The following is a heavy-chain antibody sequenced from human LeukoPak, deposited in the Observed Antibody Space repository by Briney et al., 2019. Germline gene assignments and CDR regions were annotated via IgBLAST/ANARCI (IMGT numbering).Heavy chain of an antibody. V-gene: IGHV1-2*02. D-gene: IGHD2-2*01. Sequence: ASVKVSCKASGYIXTGYYMHWVRQAPGQGLEWMGWINPNSGDTNYAQKFQGRVTMTRDTSISTAYMELSRLRSDDTAVYYCARYCSSTSCYEAFDYWGQGTLVSVSS. CDR3: ARYCSSTSCYEAFDY. CDR2: INPNSGDT. J-gene: IGHJ4*02. CDR1: GYIXTGYY.